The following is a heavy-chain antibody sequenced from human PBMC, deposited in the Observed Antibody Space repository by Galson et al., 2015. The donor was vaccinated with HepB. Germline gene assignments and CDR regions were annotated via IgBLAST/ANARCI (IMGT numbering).Heavy chain of an antibody. J-gene: IGHJ4*02. D-gene: IGHD3-22*01. CDR1: GFTFSSYA. CDR2: ISYDGSNK. V-gene: IGHV3-30*04. CDR3: ARDDNDSSGYFDY. Sequence: SLRLSCAASGFTFSSYAMHWVRQAPGKGLEWVAVISYDGSNKYYADSVKGRFTISRDNSKNTLYLQMNSLRAEDTAVYYCARDDNDSSGYFDYWGQGTLVTVSS.